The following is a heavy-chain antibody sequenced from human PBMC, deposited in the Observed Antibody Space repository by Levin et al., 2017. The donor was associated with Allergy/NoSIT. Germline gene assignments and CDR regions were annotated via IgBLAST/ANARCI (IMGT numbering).Heavy chain of an antibody. J-gene: IGHJ3*02. V-gene: IGHV3-30-3*01. CDR3: ARDGAYCSGGSCYSDGTDAFDI. CDR2: ISYDGSNK. D-gene: IGHD2-15*01. Sequence: GGSLRLSCAASGFTFSSYAMHWVRQAPGKGLEWVAVISYDGSNKYYADSVKGRFTISRDNSKNTLYLQMNSLRAEDTAVYYCARDGAYCSGGSCYSDGTDAFDIWGQGTMVTVSS. CDR1: GFTFSSYA.